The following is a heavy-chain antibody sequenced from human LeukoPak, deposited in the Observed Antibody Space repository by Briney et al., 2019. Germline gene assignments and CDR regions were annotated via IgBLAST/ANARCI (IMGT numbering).Heavy chain of an antibody. V-gene: IGHV4-39*01. CDR2: IYYSGST. J-gene: IGHJ4*02. Sequence: SETLSLTCTVSGGSISSSSYSWGWIRQPPGKGLEWIGSIYYSGSTYYNPSLKSRVTIPVDTSKNQFSLKLSSVTAADTAVYYCTCSTSCCNFDYWGQGTLVTVSS. CDR3: TCSTSCCNFDY. CDR1: GGSISSSSYS. D-gene: IGHD2-2*01.